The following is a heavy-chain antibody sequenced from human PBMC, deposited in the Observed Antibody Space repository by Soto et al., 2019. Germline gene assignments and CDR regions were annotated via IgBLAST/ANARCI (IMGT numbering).Heavy chain of an antibody. V-gene: IGHV4-59*08. J-gene: IGHJ2*01. Sequence: ASETLSLTCTVSGGSISSDSWSWIRQSPGKGLQWIGSIFDSGITKHNPSLKSRVTISVDTSKNQFSLKLTSMTAADTAVYYCARLGSVELATDTNWYFDLWGRGTLVTVSS. CDR3: ARLGSVELATDTNWYFDL. CDR1: GGSISSDS. CDR2: IFDSGIT. D-gene: IGHD5-12*01.